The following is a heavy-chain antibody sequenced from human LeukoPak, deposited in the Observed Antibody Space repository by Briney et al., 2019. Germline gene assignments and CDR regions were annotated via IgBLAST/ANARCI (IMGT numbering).Heavy chain of an antibody. CDR3: ASLSSDV. Sequence: GGSLRLSCAASGFTFSSYAMHWVRQAPGKGLEYVSAISSNGGSTYYANSVKGRFTISRDNSKNTLYLQMGSLRAEDLAVYYCASLSSDVWGQGTTVTVSS. D-gene: IGHD3-16*02. V-gene: IGHV3-64*01. CDR1: GFTFSSYA. CDR2: ISSNGGST. J-gene: IGHJ6*02.